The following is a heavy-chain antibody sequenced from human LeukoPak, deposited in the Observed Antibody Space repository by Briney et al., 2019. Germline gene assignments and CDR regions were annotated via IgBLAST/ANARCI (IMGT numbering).Heavy chain of an antibody. CDR3: ARGMRQIDDAFDL. V-gene: IGHV3-21*06. J-gene: IGHJ3*01. Sequence: GGSLRLSCAASGFTFSNYWMSWVRQAPGKGLEWVSSISSTSIHDADSVKGRFTIYRDNAKNSLYLQMNSLRAEDTTMYYCARGMRQIDDAFDLWGQGTMVTVSS. CDR1: GFTFSNYW. CDR2: ISSTSI. D-gene: IGHD6-25*01.